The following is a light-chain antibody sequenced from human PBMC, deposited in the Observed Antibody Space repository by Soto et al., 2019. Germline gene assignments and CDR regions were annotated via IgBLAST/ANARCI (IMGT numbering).Light chain of an antibody. V-gene: IGLV2-14*01. Sequence: QSALTQPASVSGSPGQSITISCTGTSSDVGGYNYLSWYQQHPGKAPRVMIYEVSNRPSGVSNRFSGSKSGNTASLTISGHEAEDEADYFCRSYTTSGTPVFGGGTKVTVL. J-gene: IGLJ3*02. CDR3: RSYTTSGTPV. CDR1: SSDVGGYNY. CDR2: EVS.